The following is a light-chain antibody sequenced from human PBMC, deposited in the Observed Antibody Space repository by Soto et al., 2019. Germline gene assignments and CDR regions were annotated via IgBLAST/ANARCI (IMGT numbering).Light chain of an antibody. CDR1: SSDVGGYNY. J-gene: IGLJ3*02. V-gene: IGLV2-14*01. CDR3: SSYTSSSTPV. CDR2: DVS. Sequence: QSVLTQPASVSGSPGQSITISCTGTSSDVGGYNYVSWYQQHPGKAPKLMIYDVSNRPSGVSNRFSGSKSGNTASLTISGLQAEDDADYYCSSYTSSSTPVFGGGTQLTVL.